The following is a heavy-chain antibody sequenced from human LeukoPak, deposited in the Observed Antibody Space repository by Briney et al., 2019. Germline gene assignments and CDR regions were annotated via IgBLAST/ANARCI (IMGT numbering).Heavy chain of an antibody. CDR1: GFTFSSYE. CDR2: ISSSGSTI. Sequence: GGSLRLSCAASGFTFSSYEMNWVRQAPGKGLEWVSYISSSGSTIYYADSVKGRFTISRDNSKNTLYLQMNSLRAEDTAVYYCAKDQRSIAADQSYGMDVWGKGTTVTVSS. V-gene: IGHV3-48*03. D-gene: IGHD6-13*01. CDR3: AKDQRSIAADQSYGMDV. J-gene: IGHJ6*04.